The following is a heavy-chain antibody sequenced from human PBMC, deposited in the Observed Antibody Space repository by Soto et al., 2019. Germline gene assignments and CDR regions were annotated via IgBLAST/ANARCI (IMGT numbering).Heavy chain of an antibody. D-gene: IGHD3-22*01. V-gene: IGHV3-15*01. J-gene: IGHJ4*02. CDR2: IKSKTDGGTT. Sequence: LRLSCAASGFTFSNAWMSWVRQAPGKGLEWVGRIKSKTDGGTTDYAAPVKGRFTISRDDSKNTLYLQMKSLKTEDTAVYYCTARITMIVVVITDYWGQGTLVTVSS. CDR1: GFTFSNAW. CDR3: TARITMIVVVITDY.